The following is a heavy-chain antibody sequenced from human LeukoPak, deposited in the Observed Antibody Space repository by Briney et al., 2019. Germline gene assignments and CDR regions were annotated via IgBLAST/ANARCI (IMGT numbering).Heavy chain of an antibody. J-gene: IGHJ4*02. CDR3: ARSWGAVAEIDY. V-gene: IGHV3-33*01. CDR2: IWYDGSNK. CDR1: GYTFTGYY. D-gene: IGHD6-19*01. Sequence: SCKASGYTFTGYYMHWVRQAPGKGLEWVAVIWYDGSNKYYADSVKGRFTISRDNSKNTLYLQMNSLRAEDTAVYYCARSWGAVAEIDYWGQGTLVTVSS.